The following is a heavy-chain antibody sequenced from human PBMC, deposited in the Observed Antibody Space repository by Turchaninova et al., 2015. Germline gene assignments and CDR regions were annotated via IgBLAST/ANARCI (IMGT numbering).Heavy chain of an antibody. D-gene: IGHD7-27*01. CDR1: GFTFSSYS. CDR2: ISSSYSYI. CDR3: ARPLLGIGEDAFDI. V-gene: IGHV3-21*01. Sequence: EVQLVESGGGLVKPGGSLRLSCAASGFTFSSYSMNWVRQAPGKGRGWVSSISSSYSYIYYADSVKGRCTISRDNAKNSLYLQMNSLRAEDTAVYYCARPLLGIGEDAFDIWGQGTMVTVSS. J-gene: IGHJ3*02.